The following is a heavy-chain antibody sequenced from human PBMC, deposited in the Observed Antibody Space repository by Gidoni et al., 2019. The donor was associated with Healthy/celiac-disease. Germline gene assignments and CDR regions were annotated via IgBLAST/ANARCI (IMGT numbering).Heavy chain of an antibody. V-gene: IGHV3-11*05. CDR2: ISSSSSYT. Sequence: QVQLVESGGGLVKPGGSLRLSCAASGFTFSDYYMSWIRQAPGKGLEWVSYISSSSSYTNYADSVKGRFTISRDNAKNSLYLQMNSLRAEDTAVYYCARLAEENYYDSSGTYWYFDLWGRGTLVTVSS. CDR3: ARLAEENYYDSSGTYWYFDL. D-gene: IGHD3-22*01. CDR1: GFTFSDYY. J-gene: IGHJ2*01.